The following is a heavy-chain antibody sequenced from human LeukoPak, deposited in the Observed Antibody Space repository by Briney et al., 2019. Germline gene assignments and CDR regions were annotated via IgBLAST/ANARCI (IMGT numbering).Heavy chain of an antibody. J-gene: IGHJ3*02. CDR1: GFTFSSYG. V-gene: IGHV3-30*18. D-gene: IGHD3-22*01. CDR2: ISYDGSNK. CDR3: AKDHRYYYDSSGPIDSAFDI. Sequence: GGSLRLSCAASGFTFSSYGMHWVRQAPGKGLEWVAVISYDGSNKYYADSVKGRFTISRDNSKNTLYLQMNSLRAEDTAVYYCAKDHRYYYDSSGPIDSAFDIWGQGTMVTVSS.